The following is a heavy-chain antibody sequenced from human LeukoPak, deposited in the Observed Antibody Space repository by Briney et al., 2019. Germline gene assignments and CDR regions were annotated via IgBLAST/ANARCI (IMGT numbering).Heavy chain of an antibody. CDR2: IYSGGST. Sequence: QTGGSLRLSCAASGFTVSSNYMSWVRQAPGKGLEWVSVIYSGGSTYYADSVKGRFTISRDNSKNTLYLQMNSLRAEDTAVYYCARSFSWELPISYWGQGTLVTVSS. J-gene: IGHJ4*02. CDR1: GFTVSSNY. D-gene: IGHD1-26*01. CDR3: ARSFSWELPISY. V-gene: IGHV3-53*01.